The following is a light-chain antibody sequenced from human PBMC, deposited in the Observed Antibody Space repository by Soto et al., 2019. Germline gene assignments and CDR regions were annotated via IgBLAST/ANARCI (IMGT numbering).Light chain of an antibody. CDR2: DAS. Sequence: EIVLTQSPATLSLSPGERATLSCRASQSVSSYLAWYQQKPGQAPRLLIYDASNRATGIPARFSGSGSGTAFTLTISSLEPVDFAVYYCQQRSNWPPTFGPGTKVDIK. CDR3: QQRSNWPPT. CDR1: QSVSSY. J-gene: IGKJ3*01. V-gene: IGKV3-11*01.